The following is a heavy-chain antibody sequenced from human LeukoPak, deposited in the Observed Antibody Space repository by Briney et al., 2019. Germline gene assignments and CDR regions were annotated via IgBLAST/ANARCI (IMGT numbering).Heavy chain of an antibody. D-gene: IGHD5-24*01. CDR2: IKQDGTVQ. J-gene: IGHJ6*02. V-gene: IGHV3-7*01. Sequence: GGSLRLSCAASGFALSAYWMNWVRQAPGKGLQWLANIKQDGTVQHYVDSVKGRFTISRDNAKNSLFLQMNSLRAEDTALYYCARGYTATGAMDVWGQGTTVTVS. CDR3: ARGYTATGAMDV. CDR1: GFALSAYW.